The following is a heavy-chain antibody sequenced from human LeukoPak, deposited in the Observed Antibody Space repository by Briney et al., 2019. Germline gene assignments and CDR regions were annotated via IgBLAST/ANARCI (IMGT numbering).Heavy chain of an antibody. CDR1: GYTFSTYI. CDR3: ARGKYYGSGSYYNGVYYYYYGMDV. V-gene: IGHV1-18*01. D-gene: IGHD3-10*01. CDR2: ISAYNGNT. Sequence: ASVKVSCKASGYTFSTYIVHWVRQAPGQRLEWMGWISAYNGNTNYAQKLQGRVTMTTDTSTSTAYMELRSLRSDDTAVYYCARGKYYGSGSYYNGVYYYYYGMDVWGQGTTVTVSS. J-gene: IGHJ6*02.